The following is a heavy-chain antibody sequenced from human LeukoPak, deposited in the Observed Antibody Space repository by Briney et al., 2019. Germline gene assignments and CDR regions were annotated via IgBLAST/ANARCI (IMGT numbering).Heavy chain of an antibody. J-gene: IGHJ4*02. V-gene: IGHV4-59*01. CDR2: IYYSGST. Sequence: PSETLSLTCTVSGGSNSSYYWSWIRQPPGKGLEWIGYIYYSGSTNYNPSLKSRVTISVDTSKNQFSLKLSSVTAADTAVYYCARDVGSGSYYYFDYWGQGTLVTVSS. CDR3: ARDVGSGSYYYFDY. CDR1: GGSNSSYY. D-gene: IGHD1-26*01.